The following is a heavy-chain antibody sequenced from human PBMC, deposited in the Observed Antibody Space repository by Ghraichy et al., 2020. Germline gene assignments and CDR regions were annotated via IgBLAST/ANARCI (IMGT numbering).Heavy chain of an antibody. Sequence: GGSLRLSCAASRFTFSTSGMHWVRQAPGKGLEWVAVISDDGSKKYYADSVKGRFTISRDNSKNTLYLQMNSLRPEDTAVYYCAKGDTGAFNIWGQGTMVTVSS. CDR3: AKGDTGAFNI. V-gene: IGHV3-30*18. D-gene: IGHD3-9*01. CDR1: RFTFSTSG. CDR2: ISDDGSKK. J-gene: IGHJ3*02.